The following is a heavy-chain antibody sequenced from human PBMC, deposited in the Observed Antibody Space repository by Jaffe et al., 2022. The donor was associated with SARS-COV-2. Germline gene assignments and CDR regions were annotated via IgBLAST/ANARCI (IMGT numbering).Heavy chain of an antibody. Sequence: QVRVQQWGAGLLKPLETLSLTCGFSGGSFSDYYWAWIRQPPGKGLEWIGEITRGGSANYNPSLKSRVTISRGMSTNETSLKLTSVTAADTAIYYCATFYLLRRQHYYMDVWGQGTTVTVSS. CDR3: ATFYLLRRQHYYMDV. CDR1: GGSFSDYY. CDR2: ITRGGSA. V-gene: IGHV4-34*02. D-gene: IGHD1-26*01. J-gene: IGHJ6*03.